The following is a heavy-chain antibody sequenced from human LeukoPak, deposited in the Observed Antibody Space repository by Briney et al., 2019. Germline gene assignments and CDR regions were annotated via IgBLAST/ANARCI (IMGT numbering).Heavy chain of an antibody. CDR3: ATDTMVRGVIIPYFDY. J-gene: IGHJ4*02. D-gene: IGHD3-10*01. CDR1: GYTFTGYY. Sequence: GASVKVSCKASGYTFTGYYMHWVRQAPGQGLEWMGWINPNSGGTNYAQKFQGRVTMTRDTSISTAYMELSRLRSEDTAVYYCATDTMVRGVIIPYFDYWGQGTLVTVSS. CDR2: INPNSGGT. V-gene: IGHV1-2*02.